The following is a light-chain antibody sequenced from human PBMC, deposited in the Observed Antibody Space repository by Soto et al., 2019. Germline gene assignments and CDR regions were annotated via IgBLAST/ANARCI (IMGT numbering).Light chain of an antibody. CDR1: QSIGEW. CDR2: RAS. V-gene: IGKV1-5*03. J-gene: IGKJ3*01. CDR3: QHYSTYSGT. Sequence: DVQMAQSPSTLSASVGDRVTITCRASQSIGEWLAWFQQKPGKAPALLIYRASYLESGVPSRFSGSGSGTEFTLTISSLQPDDFSTYYCQHYSTYSGTFGPGTTVEIK.